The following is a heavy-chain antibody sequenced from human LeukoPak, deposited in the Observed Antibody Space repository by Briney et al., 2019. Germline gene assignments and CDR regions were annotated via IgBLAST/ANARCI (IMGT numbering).Heavy chain of an antibody. CDR1: NGDINNYY. CDR3: ARSESSVQYFQHYFYIDA. J-gene: IGHJ6*03. V-gene: IGHV4-59*01. D-gene: IGHD2-2*01. Sequence: SETLSLTCTVSNGDINNYYWSWVRQPPGKGLEWIGYIYYRGSTKYNPSLKSRVTISIDTSNDQVSLRLTSVTAADTAVYYCARSESSVQYFQHYFYIDAWGKGTTVTVSS. CDR2: IYYRGST.